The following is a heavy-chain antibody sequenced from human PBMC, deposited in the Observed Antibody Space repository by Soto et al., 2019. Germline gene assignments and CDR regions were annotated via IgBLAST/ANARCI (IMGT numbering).Heavy chain of an antibody. Sequence: QVQLVQSGAEVKKPGSSVKVSCKASGGTFSSYAISWVRQAPGQGLEWMGGIIPIFGTANYAQKFQGRVTIPADESTSTASMELSSLRSEDTAVYYCARVGNCISTSCYYFDYWGQGTLVTVSS. CDR1: GGTFSSYA. CDR3: ARVGNCISTSCYYFDY. J-gene: IGHJ4*02. CDR2: IIPIFGTA. V-gene: IGHV1-69*12. D-gene: IGHD2-2*03.